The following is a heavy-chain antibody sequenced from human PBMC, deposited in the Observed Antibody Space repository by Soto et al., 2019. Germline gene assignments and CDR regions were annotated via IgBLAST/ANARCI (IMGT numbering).Heavy chain of an antibody. Sequence: QVQLVESGGDVVQPGRSLRLSCAASGLTFSSYGMYWVRQAPGKGLEWVALIWYDGSKKYDADSVKGRFNISRDNSKNTLYLQMNSLRAEDTAVYYCARDRGAGDYYYGMDVWGQGPTVTVSS. V-gene: IGHV3-33*01. CDR1: GLTFSSYG. D-gene: IGHD1-1*01. J-gene: IGHJ6*02. CDR2: IWYDGSKK. CDR3: ARDRGAGDYYYGMDV.